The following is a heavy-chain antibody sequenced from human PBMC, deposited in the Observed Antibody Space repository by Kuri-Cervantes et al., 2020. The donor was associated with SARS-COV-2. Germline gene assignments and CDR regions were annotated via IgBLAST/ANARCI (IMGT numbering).Heavy chain of an antibody. CDR2: ISWNSGSI. CDR1: GFTFDDYA. CDR3: AKEFDDSSGHKAFDI. V-gene: IGHV3-9*01. Sequence: GGSLRLSCAASGFTFDDYAMHWVRQAPGKGLEWVSGISWNSGSIGYADSVKGRFTISRDNAKNSLYLQMNSLRAEDTALYYCAKEFDDSSGHKAFDIWGQGTMVTGSS. D-gene: IGHD3-22*01. J-gene: IGHJ3*02.